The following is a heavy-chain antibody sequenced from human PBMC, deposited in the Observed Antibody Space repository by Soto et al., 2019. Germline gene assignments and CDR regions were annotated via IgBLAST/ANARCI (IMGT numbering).Heavy chain of an antibody. V-gene: IGHV3-53*04. J-gene: IGHJ4*02. CDR3: ARGRQDFDY. CDR1: GFDFSHSY. CDR2: SYTGGPP. Sequence: GGSLRLSCTASGFDFSHSYMSWVRLAPGKGLEWVSLSYTGGPPYYADSVKGRFTTSRHNSESTLYLQLNSLRPEDTATYSCARGRQDFDYWGQGTRVTVSS.